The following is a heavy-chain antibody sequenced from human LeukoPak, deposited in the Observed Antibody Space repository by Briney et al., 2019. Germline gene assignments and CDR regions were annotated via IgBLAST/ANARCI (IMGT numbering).Heavy chain of an antibody. CDR1: GFTFSSYA. Sequence: GGSLRLSCAASGFTFSSYAMSWVRQAPGKGLEWVSVFYSGGDTHYADSVKGRFTISRDNSKNTLYLQMNSLRAEDTAVYYCARDSTGYWYFDLWGRGTLVSVSS. CDR3: ARDSTGYWYFDL. J-gene: IGHJ2*01. D-gene: IGHD3-3*02. V-gene: IGHV3-53*01. CDR2: FYSGGDT.